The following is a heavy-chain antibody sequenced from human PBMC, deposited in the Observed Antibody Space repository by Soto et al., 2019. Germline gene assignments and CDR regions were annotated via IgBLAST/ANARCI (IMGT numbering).Heavy chain of an antibody. D-gene: IGHD2-2*01. J-gene: IGHJ4*02. V-gene: IGHV4-39*01. CDR1: GGSISSSSYY. Sequence: QLQLQESGPGLVKPSETLSLTCTVSGGSISSSSYYWGWIRQPPGKGLEWIGSIYYSGSTYYNPSLKSRVTISVDTSKNQFSLKLSSVTAADTAVYYCARTPLGYCSSTSCYLFDYWGQGTLVTVSS. CDR3: ARTPLGYCSSTSCYLFDY. CDR2: IYYSGST.